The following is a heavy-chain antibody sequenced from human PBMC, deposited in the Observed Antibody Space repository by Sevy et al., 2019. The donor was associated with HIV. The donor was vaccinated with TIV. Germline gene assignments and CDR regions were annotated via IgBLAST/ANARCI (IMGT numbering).Heavy chain of an antibody. D-gene: IGHD2-8*01. J-gene: IGHJ4*02. CDR2: LSFGCGQI. V-gene: IGHV3-23*01. Sequence: GGSLRLSCVASGFTFNKYSMSWVRQAPGKGLERVSTLSFGCGQINYADSVKGRLTISRDDSKNTLYLQMNSVRAEDTAVYYCAREGCTRPHDFWGQGTLVTVSS. CDR1: GFTFNKYS. CDR3: AREGCTRPHDF.